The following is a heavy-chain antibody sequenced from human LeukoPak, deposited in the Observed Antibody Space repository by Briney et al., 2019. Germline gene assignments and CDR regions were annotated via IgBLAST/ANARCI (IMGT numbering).Heavy chain of an antibody. D-gene: IGHD3-22*01. Sequence: GGSLRLSCAASGFTVSSNYMTWVRQAPGKGLEWVSVIYSADSTYYADSVKGRFTISRDSSKNTLYLQMNSLRAEDTAVYYCARLSPLYYDSSGYPYWGQGTLVTVSS. V-gene: IGHV3-53*01. CDR3: ARLSPLYYDSSGYPY. J-gene: IGHJ4*02. CDR2: IYSADST. CDR1: GFTVSSNY.